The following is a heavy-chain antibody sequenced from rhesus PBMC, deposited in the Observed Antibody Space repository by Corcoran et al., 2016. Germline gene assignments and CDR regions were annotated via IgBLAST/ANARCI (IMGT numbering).Heavy chain of an antibody. CDR2: IYWDDDK. CDR3: ARGEIVGTPFGS. D-gene: IGHD5-24*01. Sequence: QVTLKESGPALVKPTQTLTLTCTFSGFSLTTSGMGVGWIRQPPGKALEWLSLIYWDDDKRFSTSMKSRLPISQDPSTTQVVLTMTNMDPVDTATYSCARGEIVGTPFGSWGQGVLVTGSS. CDR1: GFSLTTSGMG. J-gene: IGHJ4*01. V-gene: IGHV2-174*01.